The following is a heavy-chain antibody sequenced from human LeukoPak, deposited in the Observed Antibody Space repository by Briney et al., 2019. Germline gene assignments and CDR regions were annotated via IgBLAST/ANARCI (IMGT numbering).Heavy chain of an antibody. CDR2: TYYRSKWNY. V-gene: IGHV6-1*01. Sequence: SQTLSLTCAISGDSVSSNNAVWNWIRQSPSKGLEWLGKTYYRSKWNYDYAVSMKSRITINPDTSKNHFSLQLSSVTPEDTAVYYCARSVNSGCLDCWGQGVLVTVSS. D-gene: IGHD3-10*01. CDR3: ARSVNSGCLDC. J-gene: IGHJ4*02. CDR1: GDSVSSNNAV.